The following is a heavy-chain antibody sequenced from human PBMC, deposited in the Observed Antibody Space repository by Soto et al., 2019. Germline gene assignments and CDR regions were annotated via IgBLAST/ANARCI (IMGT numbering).Heavy chain of an antibody. Sequence: DVQLLESGGHLVQPGGSLRLSCAASGFTFSSYAMSWVRQAPGKGLEWVSSVSAGGDMTYYSDSVKGRFTISRDNSNNAPFLQMNSLRIEDTALYYCARGDRGGAGSPASYYYSGLAVWGQGTTVTVS. CDR1: GFTFSSYA. CDR2: VSAGGDMT. V-gene: IGHV3-23*01. CDR3: ARGDRGGAGSPASYYYSGLAV. J-gene: IGHJ6*02. D-gene: IGHD2-15*01.